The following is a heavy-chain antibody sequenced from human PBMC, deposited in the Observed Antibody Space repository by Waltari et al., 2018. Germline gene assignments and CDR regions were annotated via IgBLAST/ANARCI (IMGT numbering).Heavy chain of an antibody. J-gene: IGHJ3*02. V-gene: IGHV1-58*01. CDR1: EFTFSQSA. Sequence: QMQLVQSGPEVKKPGTSVKVSCKASEFTFSQSAVQWVRQARGQRFEWIGWIVVGSGNTYYAQNLQERVTISRDTATSTAYMELSSLRSEDTAVYYCGARDGYNSFDIWGQGTVVTVSS. D-gene: IGHD1-1*01. CDR2: IVVGSGNT. CDR3: GARDGYNSFDI.